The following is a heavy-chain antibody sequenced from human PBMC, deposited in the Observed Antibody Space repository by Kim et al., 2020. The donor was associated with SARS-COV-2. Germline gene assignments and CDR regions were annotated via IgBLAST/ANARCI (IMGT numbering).Heavy chain of an antibody. V-gene: IGHV3-23*01. CDR3: AQGGPSGGYSDFDY. CDR2: ITKSGGST. CDR1: GFTFSTYA. D-gene: IGHD5-12*01. J-gene: IGHJ4*02. Sequence: GGSLRLSCVASGFTFSTYAMTWVRQAPGKGLEWVSTITKSGGSTSYADSVKGRFIISRDSSKNTLYLQLTSLRAEDTAVYYCAQGGPSGGYSDFDYWGQG.